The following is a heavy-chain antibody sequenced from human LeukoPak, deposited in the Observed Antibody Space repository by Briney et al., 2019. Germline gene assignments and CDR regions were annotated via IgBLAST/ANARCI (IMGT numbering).Heavy chain of an antibody. CDR1: GVSFSGYY. D-gene: IGHD3-3*01. J-gene: IGHJ5*02. V-gene: IGHV4-34*01. Sequence: SETLSLTCAVYGVSFSGYYWSWLRQPPGKGLEWIGEINHSGSTNYNPSLKSRVTISVDTSKNQFSLKLSSVTAADTAVYYCARATFGVVIMSWFDPWGQGTLVTVSS. CDR3: ARATFGVVIMSWFDP. CDR2: INHSGST.